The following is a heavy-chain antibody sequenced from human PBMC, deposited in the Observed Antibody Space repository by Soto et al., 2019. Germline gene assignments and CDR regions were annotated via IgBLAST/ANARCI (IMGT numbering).Heavy chain of an antibody. CDR3: AKERGWGRNYYFDY. V-gene: IGHV3-30*18. CDR2: ISYDGSNT. J-gene: IGHJ4*02. CDR1: GFTFSSYG. Sequence: QVQLVESGGGVVQPGRSLRLSCAASGFTFSSYGMHWVRQAPGKGLEWVAVISYDGSNTYYADSVKGRFTISRDNSKNTLYLQMNSLRAEDTAVYYCAKERGWGRNYYFDYWGQGTLVTVSS. D-gene: IGHD4-4*01.